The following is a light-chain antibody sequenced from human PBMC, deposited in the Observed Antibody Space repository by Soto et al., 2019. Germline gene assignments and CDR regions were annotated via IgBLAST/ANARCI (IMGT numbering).Light chain of an antibody. CDR1: SSDVGAYNY. Sequence: QSALTQPASVSGSPGQSVAISCTGTSSDVGAYNYISWYQQHPGKAPKLLLSEVSNRPSGVSDRFSGSKSGPSASLAISGLQSEDEADYYCAAWDDSLTGWVFGGGTKLTVL. CDR2: EVS. V-gene: IGLV2-14*01. J-gene: IGLJ3*02. CDR3: AAWDDSLTGWV.